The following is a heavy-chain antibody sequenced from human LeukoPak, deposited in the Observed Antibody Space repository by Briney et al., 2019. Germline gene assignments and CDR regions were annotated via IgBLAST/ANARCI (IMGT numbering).Heavy chain of an antibody. J-gene: IGHJ3*02. CDR1: GFTFSSYW. D-gene: IGHD6-13*01. CDR3: ARAIGNSNDAFDI. Sequence: PGGSLRLSCAASGFTFSSYWMSWVRQGPGKGLEWVATIKQDGSEKYYVDSVRGRFTISRDNAKNSLYLQMNSLRAEDTAVYHCARAIGNSNDAFDIWGQGTMVAVSS. V-gene: IGHV3-7*03. CDR2: IKQDGSEK.